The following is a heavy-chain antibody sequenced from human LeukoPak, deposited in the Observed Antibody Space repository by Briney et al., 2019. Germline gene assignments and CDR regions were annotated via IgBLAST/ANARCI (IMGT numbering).Heavy chain of an antibody. CDR3: AREKLSFFDSSGYFNY. J-gene: IGHJ4*02. CDR1: GFTFSSYE. Sequence: GGSLRLSCAASGFTFSSYEMNWVRQAPGKGLEWVSFISSSGSAIHYADSVRGRFTISRDNAKNSLYLQMSRLRAEDTAVYYCAREKLSFFDSSGYFNYWGQGTLVTVSS. CDR2: ISSSGSAI. V-gene: IGHV3-48*03. D-gene: IGHD3-22*01.